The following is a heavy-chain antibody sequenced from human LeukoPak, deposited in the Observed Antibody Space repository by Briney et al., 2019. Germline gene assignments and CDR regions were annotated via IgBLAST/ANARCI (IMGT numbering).Heavy chain of an antibody. V-gene: IGHV1-69*05. J-gene: IGHJ4*02. CDR2: IIPIFGTA. D-gene: IGHD3-3*01. CDR1: GGTLSSYA. Sequence: ASVKVSCKASGGTLSSYAISWVRQAPGQGLEWMGRIIPIFGTANYAQKFQDRVTITTDESTSTAYMELSSLRSEDTAVYYCARDDITIFGVVTPPGFDYWGQGTLVTVSS. CDR3: ARDDITIFGVVTPPGFDY.